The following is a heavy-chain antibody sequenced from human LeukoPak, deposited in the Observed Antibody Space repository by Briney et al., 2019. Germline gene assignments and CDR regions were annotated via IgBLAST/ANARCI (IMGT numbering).Heavy chain of an antibody. V-gene: IGHV3-74*01. Sequence: GSLRLSCAASGFTFMGFWMHWVRQAPGRGLGWVSCISFDGSDATYADSVKGRFTISRDNAKNTLHLQMDSLTVEDTAVYYCARAASFWTYYFDYWGQGTLVTVSS. CDR2: ISFDGSDA. D-gene: IGHD3/OR15-3a*01. CDR3: ARAASFWTYYFDY. CDR1: GFTFMGFW. J-gene: IGHJ4*02.